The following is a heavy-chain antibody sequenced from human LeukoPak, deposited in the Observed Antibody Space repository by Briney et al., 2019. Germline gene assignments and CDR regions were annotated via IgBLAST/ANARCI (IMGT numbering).Heavy chain of an antibody. CDR2: IYSGGST. V-gene: IGHV3-66*04. Sequence: PGGSLRLSCAASGFTVSSNYMSWVRQAPGKGLEWVSVIYSGGSTYYADSVKGRFTISRDNSKNTLYLQMNSLRAEDTAVYYCAKPSYCSGGSCYWVYFDYWGQGTLVTVSS. D-gene: IGHD2-15*01. CDR3: AKPSYCSGGSCYWVYFDY. CDR1: GFTVSSNY. J-gene: IGHJ4*02.